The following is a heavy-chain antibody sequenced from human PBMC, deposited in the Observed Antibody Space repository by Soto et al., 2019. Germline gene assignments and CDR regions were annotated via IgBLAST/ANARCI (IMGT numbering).Heavy chain of an antibody. CDR3: AKDPRASSSGYYYFDY. CDR1: GFTFDDYA. CDR2: ISWNSGSI. V-gene: IGHV3-9*01. D-gene: IGHD3-22*01. J-gene: IGHJ4*02. Sequence: GGSLRLSCAASGFTFDDYAMHWVRQAPGKGLEWVSGISWNSGSIGYADSVKGRFTISRDNAKNSLYLQMNSLRAEDTALYYCAKDPRASSSGYYYFDYWGQGTLVTVSS.